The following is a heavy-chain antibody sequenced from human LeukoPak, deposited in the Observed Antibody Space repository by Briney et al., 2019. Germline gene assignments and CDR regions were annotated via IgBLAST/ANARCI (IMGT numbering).Heavy chain of an antibody. CDR2: IKSKTDGGTT. V-gene: IGHV3-15*01. J-gene: IGHJ4*02. D-gene: IGHD3-10*01. Sequence: GGSLRLSCAASGFTFSNAWMSWVRQAPGKGLEWVGRIKSKTDGGTTDYAAPVKGRFTISRDDSKNTLYLQMNSLKTEDTAVYYCTSPYYYGSGSYLWGQGTLVTVSS. CDR3: TSPYYYGSGSYL. CDR1: GFTFSNAW.